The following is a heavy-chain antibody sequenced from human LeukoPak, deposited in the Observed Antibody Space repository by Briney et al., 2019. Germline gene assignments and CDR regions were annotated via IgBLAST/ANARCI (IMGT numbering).Heavy chain of an antibody. CDR1: GFTFSSYW. CDR2: IKQDGTEK. V-gene: IGHV3-7*03. CDR3: AKGGSGWYPGFDY. J-gene: IGHJ4*02. Sequence: GGSLRLSCAASGFTFSSYWMNWVRQAPGKGLEWVANIKQDGTEKLYVDSVRGRFTISRDNSRNTLYLQMNSLRVEDTAVYYCAKGGSGWYPGFDYWGQGTLVTVSS. D-gene: IGHD6-19*01.